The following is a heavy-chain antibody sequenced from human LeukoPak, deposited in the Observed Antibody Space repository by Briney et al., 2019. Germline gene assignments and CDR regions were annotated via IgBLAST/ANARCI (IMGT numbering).Heavy chain of an antibody. CDR1: GITFSSYA. D-gene: IGHD6-19*01. CDR2: ISGSGGST. CDR3: AKIRRDSSGGYGTYFDY. Sequence: PGGSLRLSCAASGITFSSYAMSWVRQTPGKGLEWVSSISGSGGSTYYADSVKGRFTISRDNSKITLYLQMNNPRAEDTALYYCAKIRRDSSGGYGTYFDYWGQGTLVTVSS. J-gene: IGHJ4*02. V-gene: IGHV3-23*01.